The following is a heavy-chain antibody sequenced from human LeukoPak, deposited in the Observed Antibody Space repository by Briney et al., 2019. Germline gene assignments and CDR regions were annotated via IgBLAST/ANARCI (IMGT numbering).Heavy chain of an antibody. V-gene: IGHV3-21*01. CDR1: GFTFSTYT. J-gene: IGHJ6*04. D-gene: IGHD3-10*02. CDR3: AELGITMIGGV. CDR2: ITTSSIYI. Sequence: GGSLRLSCAASGFTFSTYTMNWVRQAPGKGLEWVSSITTSSIYIYYADSVKGRFTISRDNAKNSLYLQMNSLRAEDTAVYYCAELGITMIGGVWGKGTTVTISS.